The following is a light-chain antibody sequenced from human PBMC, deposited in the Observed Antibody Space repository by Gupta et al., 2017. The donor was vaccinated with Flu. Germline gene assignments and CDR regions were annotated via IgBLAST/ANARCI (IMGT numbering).Light chain of an antibody. CDR1: NSNIGRNT. CDR3: ATWDDSLNGPV. Sequence: QSLLTQPPSSSGTPGQRVTISCSGSNSNIGRNTLSWYQQLPGAAPKLIIQNDNQRPSGVPVRFSGSKAGTSASLTISGLQSEDEGDFYCATWDDSLNGPVFGGGTSLTVL. J-gene: IGLJ3*02. V-gene: IGLV1-44*01. CDR2: NDN.